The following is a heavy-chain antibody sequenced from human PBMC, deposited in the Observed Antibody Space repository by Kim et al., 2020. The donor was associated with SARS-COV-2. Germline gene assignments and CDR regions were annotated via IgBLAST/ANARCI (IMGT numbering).Heavy chain of an antibody. V-gene: IGHV3-66*01. Sequence: FTISRDNSKNTLYLQMNSLRAEDTAVYYCARDRYCGGDCYSATAHDAFDIWGQGTMVTVSS. CDR3: ARDRYCGGDCYSATAHDAFDI. J-gene: IGHJ3*02. D-gene: IGHD2-21*02.